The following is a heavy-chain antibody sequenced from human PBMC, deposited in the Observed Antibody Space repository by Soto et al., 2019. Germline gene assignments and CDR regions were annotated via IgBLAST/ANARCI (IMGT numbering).Heavy chain of an antibody. J-gene: IGHJ4*02. V-gene: IGHV1-69*01. CDR1: GGTFSSYA. Sequence: QVQLVQSGAEVKKPGSSVKVSCKASGGTFSSYAISWVRQAPGQGLEWMGGIIPIFGTANYAQKFPGRVTITADESTSTAYMELGSLRFEDRAMYYCARDRITGTHPFDYWGQVTLVTVSS. D-gene: IGHD1-20*01. CDR3: ARDRITGTHPFDY. CDR2: IIPIFGTA.